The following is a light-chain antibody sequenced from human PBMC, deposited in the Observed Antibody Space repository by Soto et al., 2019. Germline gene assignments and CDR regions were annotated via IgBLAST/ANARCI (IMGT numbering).Light chain of an antibody. CDR3: QQYYSTPLPS. CDR1: QSVLYRSNNKNY. CDR2: WAS. Sequence: DIVMTQSPDSLAVSLGERATINCKSSQSVLYRSNNKNYLAWYQQKPGQPPKLLIYWASTRESGVPDRFSGSGAGTDFTLTISSLQAEDVAVYYCQQYYSTPLPSFGQGTKLEIK. V-gene: IGKV4-1*01. J-gene: IGKJ2*03.